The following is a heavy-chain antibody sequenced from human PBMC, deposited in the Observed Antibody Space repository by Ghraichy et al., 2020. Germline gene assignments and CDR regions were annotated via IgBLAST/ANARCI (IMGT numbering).Heavy chain of an antibody. J-gene: IGHJ6*03. V-gene: IGHV4-34*01. CDR2: INHSGST. Sequence: SETLSLTCAVYGGSFSGYYWSWIRQPPGKGLEWIGEINHSGSTNYNPSLKSRVTISVDTSKNQFSLKLSSVTAADTAVDYCARGGDGVLWFGELYGYYMDVWGKGTTVTVSS. D-gene: IGHD3-10*01. CDR1: GGSFSGYY. CDR3: ARGGDGVLWFGELYGYYMDV.